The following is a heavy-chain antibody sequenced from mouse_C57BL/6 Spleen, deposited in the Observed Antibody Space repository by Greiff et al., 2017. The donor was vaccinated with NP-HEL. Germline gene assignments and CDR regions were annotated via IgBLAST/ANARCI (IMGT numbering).Heavy chain of an antibody. CDR3: ASLYDGYFAWFAY. CDR2: IDPSDSYT. CDR1: GYTFTSYW. Sequence: QVQLKQPGAELVRPGTSVKLSCKASGYTFTSYWMHWVKQRPGQGLEWIGVIDPSDSYTNYNQKFKGKATLTVDTSSSTAYMQLSSLTSEDSAVYYCASLYDGYFAWFAYWGQGTLVTVSA. D-gene: IGHD2-3*01. V-gene: IGHV1-59*01. J-gene: IGHJ3*01.